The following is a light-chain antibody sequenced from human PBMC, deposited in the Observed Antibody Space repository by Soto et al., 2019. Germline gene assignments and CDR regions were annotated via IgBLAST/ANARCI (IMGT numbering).Light chain of an antibody. V-gene: IGKV3-20*01. CDR3: QQYGSSPGT. CDR1: QSVSSSS. Sequence: EIVLTQSPGTLSLSPGERATLSCRASQSVSSSSLAWYQQKPGQAPRLLIYGASSRTAGTPDRFSGSGSGTDFALTISRLEPEDFAVYYCQQYGSSPGTFGQGTKVDIK. CDR2: GAS. J-gene: IGKJ1*01.